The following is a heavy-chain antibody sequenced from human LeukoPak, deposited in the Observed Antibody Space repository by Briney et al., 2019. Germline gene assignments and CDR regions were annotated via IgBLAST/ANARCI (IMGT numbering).Heavy chain of an antibody. CDR1: GYTFTGYY. Sequence: ASVKVSCKASGYTFTGYYMHWVRQAPGQGLEWMGRINPNSGGTNYAQKFQGRVTMTRDTSISTAYVELSRLRSDDTAVYYCARGGWDTAMVTNWFDPWGQGTLVTVSS. CDR3: ARGGWDTAMVTNWFDP. J-gene: IGHJ5*02. V-gene: IGHV1-2*06. CDR2: INPNSGGT. D-gene: IGHD5-18*01.